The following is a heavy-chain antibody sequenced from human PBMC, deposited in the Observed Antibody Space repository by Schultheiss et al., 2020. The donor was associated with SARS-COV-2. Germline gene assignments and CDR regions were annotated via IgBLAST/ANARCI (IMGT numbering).Heavy chain of an antibody. V-gene: IGHV3-30*04. Sequence: GESLKISCAASGFTFSSYAMQWVRQAPGKGLEWVAVISYDGSNKYYADSVKGRFTISRDNSKNTLYLQMNSLRAEDTAVYYCARVVRYSSSWYDYWGQGTLVTVSS. J-gene: IGHJ4*02. CDR2: ISYDGSNK. CDR3: ARVVRYSSSWYDY. D-gene: IGHD6-13*01. CDR1: GFTFSSYA.